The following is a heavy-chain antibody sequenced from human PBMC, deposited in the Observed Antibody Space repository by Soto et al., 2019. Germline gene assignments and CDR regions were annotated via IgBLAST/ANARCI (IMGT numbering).Heavy chain of an antibody. CDR1: GFNFITFS. Sequence: DVQLFESGGGLVKPGGSLRLSCAASGFNFITFSMNWVRQAPGKGLEWVSSISASSSSIYYAESVKGRFTVSRDNAKNSLYLQMNSLTAEDTALYYCVRDAYNRDAFDIWGQGTTVTVSS. J-gene: IGHJ3*02. CDR2: ISASSSSI. V-gene: IGHV3-21*01. CDR3: VRDAYNRDAFDI. D-gene: IGHD1-20*01.